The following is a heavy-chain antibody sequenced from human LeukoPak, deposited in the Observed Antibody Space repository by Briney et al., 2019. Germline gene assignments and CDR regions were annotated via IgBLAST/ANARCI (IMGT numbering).Heavy chain of an antibody. CDR3: ARELRYYDY. Sequence: GGSLRLSCVASGFTFSSYEMTWVRQAPGKGLEWVSYISSSGTTIYYADSVKGRFTFSRDNARNSLYLQMKSLRAEDTAVYYCARELRYYDYWGQGTLVTVSS. CDR2: ISSSGTTI. CDR1: GFTFSSYE. J-gene: IGHJ4*02. D-gene: IGHD3-10*01. V-gene: IGHV3-48*03.